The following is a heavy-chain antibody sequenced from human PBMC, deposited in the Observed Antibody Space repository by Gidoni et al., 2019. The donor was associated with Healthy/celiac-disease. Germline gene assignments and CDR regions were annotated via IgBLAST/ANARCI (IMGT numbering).Heavy chain of an antibody. D-gene: IGHD2-15*01. J-gene: IGHJ4*02. CDR1: GGSFSGYY. Sequence: QVQLQQWGAGLLKPSETLSLTCAVYGGSFSGYYWSWIRQPPGKGLEWIGEINHSGSTNYNPSLKSRVTISVDTSKNQFSLKLSSVTAADTAVYYCARGLRVAAILNWGQGTLVTVSS. CDR3: ARGLRVAAILN. CDR2: INHSGST. V-gene: IGHV4-34*01.